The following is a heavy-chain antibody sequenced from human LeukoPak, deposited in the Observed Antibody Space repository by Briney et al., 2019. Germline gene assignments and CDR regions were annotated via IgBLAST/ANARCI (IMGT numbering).Heavy chain of an antibody. Sequence: SETLSLTCTVSGGSISSYYWSWIRQPPGKGLEWIGYIYYSGSTNYNPSLKSRVTISVDTSKNQFSLKLSSVTAADTAVYYCARRRMGSGYYFDYWGQGTLVTVSS. D-gene: IGHD6-19*01. CDR3: ARRRMGSGYYFDY. V-gene: IGHV4-59*08. CDR2: IYYSGST. J-gene: IGHJ4*02. CDR1: GGSISSYY.